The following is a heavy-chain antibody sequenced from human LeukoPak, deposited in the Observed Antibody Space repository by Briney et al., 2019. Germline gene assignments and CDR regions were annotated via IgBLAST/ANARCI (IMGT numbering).Heavy chain of an antibody. D-gene: IGHD1-1*01. CDR3: ARGTGTTNFDY. CDR2: IYPSGSTIYPSGTT. J-gene: IGHJ4*02. V-gene: IGHV4-61*02. Sequence: PSQTLSLTCTVSGGPVSSGSYYWSWLRQPAGKGLEGIGRIYPSGSTIYPSGTTHYNPSLKSRVTISVDTSKNQFSLKVDSVTAADAAVYFCARGTGTTNFDYWGQGTLVTVSS. CDR1: GGPVSSGSYY.